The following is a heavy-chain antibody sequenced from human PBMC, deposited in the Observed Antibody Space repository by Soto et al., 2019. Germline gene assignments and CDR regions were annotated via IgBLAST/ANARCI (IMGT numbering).Heavy chain of an antibody. V-gene: IGHV1-8*01. Sequence: ASVKVSCKASGYTFTSYDINWVRQATGQGLEWMGWMNPNSGNTGYAQKFQGRVTMTRNTSISTAYMELSSLRSEDTAVYYCARGQYNWNDGLNYYYYMDVWGKGTTVTGSS. CDR1: GYTFTSYD. J-gene: IGHJ6*03. D-gene: IGHD1-1*01. CDR2: MNPNSGNT. CDR3: ARGQYNWNDGLNYYYYMDV.